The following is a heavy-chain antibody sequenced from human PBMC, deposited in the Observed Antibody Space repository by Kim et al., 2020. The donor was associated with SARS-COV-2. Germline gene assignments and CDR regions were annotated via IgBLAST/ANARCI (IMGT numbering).Heavy chain of an antibody. CDR3: ARDDYDSSSHGFDP. D-gene: IGHD3-22*01. Sequence: NPSLKSRVNISVDTSKTQFSLELSSVTDADTAVYYCARDDYDSSSHGFDPWGQGTLVTVSS. V-gene: IGHV4-61*02. J-gene: IGHJ5*02.